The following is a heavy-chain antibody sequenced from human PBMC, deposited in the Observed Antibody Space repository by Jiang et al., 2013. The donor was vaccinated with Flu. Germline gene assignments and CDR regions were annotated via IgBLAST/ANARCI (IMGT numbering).Heavy chain of an antibody. D-gene: IGHD3-3*01. CDR2: LYYGGST. V-gene: IGHV4-39*07. Sequence: GPGLVKPSETLSLTCTVSGGSISRSSYYWGWIRQPPGKGLEWIGSLYYGGSTYYNPSLKSRATISGDTSKNQFSLNLTSITAADTAVYYCASGGKYYEFDYWGQGTLVTVSS. CDR1: GGSISRSSYY. J-gene: IGHJ4*02. CDR3: ASGGKYYEFDY.